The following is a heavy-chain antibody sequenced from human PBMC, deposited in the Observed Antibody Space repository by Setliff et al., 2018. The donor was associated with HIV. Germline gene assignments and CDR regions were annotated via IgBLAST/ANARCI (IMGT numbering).Heavy chain of an antibody. CDR3: ARRSQNYYYMDV. CDR1: GYSFTNYW. V-gene: IGHV5-51*01. CDR2: IYPSDSNT. Sequence: GESLKISCKGSGYSFTNYWIGWVRQMPGKGLEWMGIIYPSDSNTAYSPSFQGQVTISADKSTSTAYLQWSSLKASDTAMYYCARRSQNYYYMDVWGKGTTVTVSS. J-gene: IGHJ6*03.